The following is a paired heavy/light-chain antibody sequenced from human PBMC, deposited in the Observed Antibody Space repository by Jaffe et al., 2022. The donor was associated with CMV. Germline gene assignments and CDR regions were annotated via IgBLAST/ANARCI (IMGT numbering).Heavy chain of an antibody. CDR2: IYPDDSDT. CDR3: ARREYYYDSDGYYYFHN. J-gene: IGHJ1*01. V-gene: IGHV5-51*01. CDR1: GYSFTTYW. Sequence: EVQLVQSGAEVKKPGESLKISCKASGYSFTTYWIGWVRQMPGKGLEWMGNIYPDDSDTRYSPSFQGQVSMSVDKSISTAYLQWSSLKASDTAMYYCARREYYYDSDGYYYFHNWGQGTLVTVSS. D-gene: IGHD3-22*01.
Light chain of an antibody. CDR1: SGYSNYK. J-gene: IGLJ2*01. CDR3: GAEYGSGSNFVLV. Sequence: QPVLTQPPSASASLGASVTLTCTLSSGYSNYKVDWYQQRPGKGPRFVMRVGTGGIVGSKGDDIPDRFSVLASGLNRYLTIKNIQEEDESDYHCGAEYGSGSNFVLVFGGGTKLTVL. CDR2: VGTGGIVG. V-gene: IGLV9-49*01.